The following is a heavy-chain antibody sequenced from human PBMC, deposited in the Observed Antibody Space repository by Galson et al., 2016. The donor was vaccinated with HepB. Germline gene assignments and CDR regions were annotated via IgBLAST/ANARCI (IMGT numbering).Heavy chain of an antibody. CDR1: GFTFTTSA. J-gene: IGHJ4*02. D-gene: IGHD1/OR15-1a*01. CDR3: ACQTGTRSLHY. CDR2: IVVGSGNA. V-gene: IGHV1-58*01. Sequence: SVKVSCKASGFTFTTSAVKWVRQARGQRLEWIGWIVVGSGNAHYAQKFQERVTITRDTSTSTAYMELSSLRSEDTAVYYCACQTGTRSLHYWGQGTMVTVSS.